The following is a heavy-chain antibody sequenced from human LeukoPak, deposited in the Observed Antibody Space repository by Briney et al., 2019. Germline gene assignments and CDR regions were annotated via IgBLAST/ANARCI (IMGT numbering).Heavy chain of an antibody. CDR1: GGSINTRSYF. CDR3: ARQRGSGWYHPHLF. J-gene: IGHJ4*02. D-gene: IGHD6-19*01. CDR2: MYYSGTT. Sequence: SETLSLTCSASGGSINTRSYFWGWIRQSPGKGLEWIASMYYSGTTYYNPSLKSRVTISVDTYKSQLSLKLSSVTAADTAVYYCARQRGSGWYHPHLFWGQGILVTVSS. V-gene: IGHV4-39*01.